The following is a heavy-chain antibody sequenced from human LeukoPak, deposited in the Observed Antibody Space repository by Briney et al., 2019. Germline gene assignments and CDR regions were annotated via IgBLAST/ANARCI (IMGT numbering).Heavy chain of an antibody. CDR1: GFTFDDYG. V-gene: IGHV3-20*04. D-gene: IGHD6-19*01. CDR3: ARDRGQWLADAFEI. CDR2: INWNGGST. Sequence: GGSLRLSCAASGFTFDDYGMSWVRQAPGKGLEWVSGINWNGGSTGYADSVKGRFTISRDNAKNSLYLQMNSLRAEDTALYYCARDRGQWLADAFEIWGQGTMVTVSS. J-gene: IGHJ3*02.